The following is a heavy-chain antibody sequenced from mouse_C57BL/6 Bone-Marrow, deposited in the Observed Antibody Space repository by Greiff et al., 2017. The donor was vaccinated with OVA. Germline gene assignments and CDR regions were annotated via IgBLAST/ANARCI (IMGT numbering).Heavy chain of an antibody. D-gene: IGHD1-1*01. CDR3: ARSFTTVFDY. Sequence: VQLVESGAELVRPGTSVKMSCKASGYTFTNYWIGWAKQRPGHGLEWIGDIYPGGGYTNYNEKFKGKATLTADESSSTAYMQFSSLTSEDSAIYYCARSFTTVFDYWGQGTTLTVSS. J-gene: IGHJ2*01. V-gene: IGHV1-63*01. CDR1: GYTFTNYW. CDR2: IYPGGGYT.